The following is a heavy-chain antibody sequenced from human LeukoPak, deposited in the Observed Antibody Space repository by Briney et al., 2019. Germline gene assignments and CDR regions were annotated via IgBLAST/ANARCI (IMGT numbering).Heavy chain of an antibody. D-gene: IGHD1-26*01. Sequence: PGRSLRLSCAASGFTFSSYAMHWVRQAPGKGLEWVAVISYDGSNKYYADSVKGRFTISRDNSKNTLYLQMNSLRAEDTAVYYCARDQSYGLMGWRSYFDHWGRGTLVTVSS. V-gene: IGHV3-30-3*01. CDR3: ARDQSYGLMGWRSYFDH. CDR1: GFTFSSYA. J-gene: IGHJ4*02. CDR2: ISYDGSNK.